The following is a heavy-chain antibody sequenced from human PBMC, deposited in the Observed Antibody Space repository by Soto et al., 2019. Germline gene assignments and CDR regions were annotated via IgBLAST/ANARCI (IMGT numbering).Heavy chain of an antibody. J-gene: IGHJ4*02. Sequence: QITLKESGPTLVKPTQTLTLTCTFSGFSLSTRGVGVGWIRQPPGRALEWLAVFYWDDAKRYSPSLQSSLTITKDTSKNQVVLTMTNMDPVDTATYYCARKNDGDYPTDYWGQGTLVTVSS. CDR3: ARKNDGDYPTDY. CDR2: FYWDDAK. V-gene: IGHV2-5*02. D-gene: IGHD4-17*01. CDR1: GFSLSTRGVG.